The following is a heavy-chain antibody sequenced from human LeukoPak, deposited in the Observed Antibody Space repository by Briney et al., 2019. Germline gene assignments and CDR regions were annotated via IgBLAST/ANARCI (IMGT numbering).Heavy chain of an antibody. Sequence: GGSLRLSCAASGFSFSNYAMSWVRQAPGKGLEWVSLISFGGGSTYYTDSVEGRFTISRDTSKNTLSLQMNSLRAEDTAVYYCAKSLARGYYGGGYFFGSWGQGTPVTVSS. CDR3: AKSLARGYYGGGYFFGS. V-gene: IGHV3-23*01. D-gene: IGHD3-22*01. J-gene: IGHJ4*02. CDR1: GFSFSNYA. CDR2: ISFGGGST.